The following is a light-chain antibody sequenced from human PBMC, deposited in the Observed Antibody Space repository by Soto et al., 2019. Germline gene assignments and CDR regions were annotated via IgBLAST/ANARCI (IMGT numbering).Light chain of an antibody. CDR2: GVT. J-gene: IGLJ2*01. CDR1: SSDVGGYNF. V-gene: IGLV2-14*01. CDR3: SSSTTSNTVI. Sequence: QSALTQPASVSGSPGQSITISCTGTSSDVGGYNFVAWYQHHPGKAPKLMIYGVTNRPSGVSNRFSGSKSGTTASLTISGLQAEDEADYYCSSSTTSNTVIFGGGTKVTVL.